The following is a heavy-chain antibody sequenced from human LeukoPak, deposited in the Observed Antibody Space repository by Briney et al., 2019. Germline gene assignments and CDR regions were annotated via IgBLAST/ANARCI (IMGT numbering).Heavy chain of an antibody. CDR1: GFTFSSYA. D-gene: IGHD3-22*01. V-gene: IGHV3-23*01. CDR2: ISGSGGST. CDR3: ASRITMIVVVKEHY. Sequence: GGSLRLSCAASGFTFSSYAMSWVRQAPGKGLEWVSAISGSGGSTYYTDSVKGRFTISRDNSKNTLYLQMNSLRAEDTAVYYCASRITMIVVVKEHYWGQGTLVTVSS. J-gene: IGHJ4*02.